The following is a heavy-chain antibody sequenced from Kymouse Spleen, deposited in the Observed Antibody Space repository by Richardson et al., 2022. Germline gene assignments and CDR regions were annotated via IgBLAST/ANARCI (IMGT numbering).Heavy chain of an antibody. V-gene: IGHV4-34*01. D-gene: IGHD3-10*01. Sequence: QVQLQQWGAGLLKPSETLSLTCAVYGGSFSGYYWSWIRQPPGKGLEWIGEINHSGSTNYNPSLKSRVTISVDTSKNQFSLKLSSVTAADTAVYYCARGVLWFGELSWFDPWGQGTLVTVSS. CDR3: ARGVLWFGELSWFDP. CDR2: INHSGST. J-gene: IGHJ5*02. CDR1: GGSFSGYY.